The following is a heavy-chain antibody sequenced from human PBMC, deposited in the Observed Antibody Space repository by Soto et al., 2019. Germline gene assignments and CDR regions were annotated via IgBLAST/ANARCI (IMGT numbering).Heavy chain of an antibody. V-gene: IGHV3-48*03. CDR3: ARDAWGGSDDAFDI. CDR2: ISSSGGGTI. CDR1: GFPCSNYE. J-gene: IGHJ3*02. D-gene: IGHD3-3*01. Sequence: GGSLRLACAASGFPCSNYEMNWVRQGQGEGLEWASYISSSGGGTIYYADSVKGRFSIPRDNAKNSLYLQMNSLRAEDTAVYYCARDAWGGSDDAFDIWGQGTMVTVSS.